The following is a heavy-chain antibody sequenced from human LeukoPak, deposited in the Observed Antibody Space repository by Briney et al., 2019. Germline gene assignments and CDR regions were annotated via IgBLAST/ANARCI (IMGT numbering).Heavy chain of an antibody. V-gene: IGHV3-33*01. D-gene: IGHD2-15*01. CDR1: GFTFSSYA. CDR3: AREADCSGGDCYRGAFDI. J-gene: IGHJ3*02. Sequence: PGGSLRLSCAASGFTFSSYAMHWVRQAPGKGLEWVAAIWYDGGNQYYVDSVKGRFTISRDISKNTLFLQMNSLRAEDTAVYYCAREADCSGGDCYRGAFDIWGQGTMVTVSS. CDR2: IWYDGGNQ.